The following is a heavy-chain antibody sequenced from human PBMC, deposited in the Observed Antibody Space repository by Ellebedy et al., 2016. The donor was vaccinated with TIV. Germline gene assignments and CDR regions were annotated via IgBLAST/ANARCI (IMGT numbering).Heavy chain of an antibody. D-gene: IGHD3-10*01. J-gene: IGHJ6*02. CDR3: TSVGQGITMVWNGMDV. CDR2: ISSSSSYT. Sequence: GESLKISXAASGFTFSDYYMSWIRQAPGKGLEWVSYISSSSSYTNYADSVKGRFTISRDNAKNSLYLQMNSLRAEDTAVYYCTSVGQGITMVWNGMDVWGQGTTVTVSS. CDR1: GFTFSDYY. V-gene: IGHV3-11*03.